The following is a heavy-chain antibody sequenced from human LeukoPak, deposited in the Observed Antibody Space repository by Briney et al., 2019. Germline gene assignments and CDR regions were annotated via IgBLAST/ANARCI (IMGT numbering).Heavy chain of an antibody. CDR3: ALRVPVGDYNY. CDR1: GGTFSSYA. V-gene: IGHV1-69*05. D-gene: IGHD3-10*01. CDR2: IIPIFGTA. Sequence: ASVKVSCKASGGTFSSYAISWVRQAPGQGLEWMGGIIPIFGTANYAQKFQGRVTITTDESTSTAYMELSSLRSEDTAVYYCALRVPVGDYNYWGQGTLVTVSS. J-gene: IGHJ4*02.